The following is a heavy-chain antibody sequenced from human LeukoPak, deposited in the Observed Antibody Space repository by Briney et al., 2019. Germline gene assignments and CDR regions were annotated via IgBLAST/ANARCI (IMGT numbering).Heavy chain of an antibody. V-gene: IGHV4-39*07. D-gene: IGHD2-15*01. CDR2: IYFSGRT. J-gene: IGHJ4*02. Sequence: PSETLSLTCNVSGGSISSSSYYWGWIRQPPGKGLEWIGSIYFSGRTYYNMSLKSRVTISIDTSKNQFSLKVNSVTAADTAVYYCARDNIVVVAATKAYYFDYWGQGTLVTVSS. CDR1: GGSISSSSYY. CDR3: ARDNIVVVAATKAYYFDY.